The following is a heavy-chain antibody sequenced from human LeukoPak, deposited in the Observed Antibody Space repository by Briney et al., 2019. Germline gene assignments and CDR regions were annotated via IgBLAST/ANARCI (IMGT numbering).Heavy chain of an antibody. J-gene: IGHJ4*02. CDR2: IYPGDSDT. Sequence: GESLKISCKGSGDTFNTHWIGWVRQMPGKGLEWMGIIYPGDSDTRYSPSFEGQVTISADKSSRTAYLQWSSLKASDTAMYYCARQYYDILTDPNYFDSWGQGTQVTVSS. CDR3: ARQYYDILTDPNYFDS. CDR1: GDTFNTHW. D-gene: IGHD3-9*01. V-gene: IGHV5-51*01.